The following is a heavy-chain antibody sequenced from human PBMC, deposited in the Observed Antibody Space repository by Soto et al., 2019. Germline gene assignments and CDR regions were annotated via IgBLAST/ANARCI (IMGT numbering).Heavy chain of an antibody. CDR3: ARVRGKDYYGSGSYYKLRWFDP. D-gene: IGHD3-10*01. CDR2: INHSGST. V-gene: IGHV4-34*01. J-gene: IGHJ5*02. Sequence: PSETLSLTCAVYGGSFSGYYWSWIRQPPGKGLEWIGEINHSGSTNYNPSLKSRVTISVDTSKNQFSLKLSSVTAADTAVYYCARVRGKDYYGSGSYYKLRWFDPWGQGTLVTVSS. CDR1: GGSFSGYY.